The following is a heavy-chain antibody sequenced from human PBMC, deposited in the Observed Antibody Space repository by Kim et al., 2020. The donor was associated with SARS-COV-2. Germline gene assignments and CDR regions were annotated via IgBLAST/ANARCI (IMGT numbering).Heavy chain of an antibody. J-gene: IGHJ3*02. CDR2: IKKDGNQK. V-gene: IGHV3-7*01. CDR1: GFTFSSYW. Sequence: GGSLRLSCAASGFTFSSYWMTWVRQAPGKWLEWVAKIKKDGNQKYYVDSVKGRFTNSRDNAKNSLYLQMNSLRAEEPAVYYCARDGDLYSSGKDAFDIWGQGTMVTVSS. D-gene: IGHD6-19*01. CDR3: ARDGDLYSSGKDAFDI.